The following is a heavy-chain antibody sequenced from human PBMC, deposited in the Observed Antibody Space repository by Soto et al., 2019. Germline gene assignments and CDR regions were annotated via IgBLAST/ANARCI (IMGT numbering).Heavy chain of an antibody. Sequence: QVQLVQSGAEVKKPGSSVKVSCKASGGTFATYGISWVRQAPGEGLEWMGGIIPVFGTTNYAQKFQGRVTLTADESTSTAYMELSSLRSEDTALYYCASVGYYDSSGYPSTPFDLWGQGTMVTVSS. CDR3: ASVGYYDSSGYPSTPFDL. CDR1: GGTFATYG. J-gene: IGHJ3*01. D-gene: IGHD3-22*01. V-gene: IGHV1-69*01. CDR2: IIPVFGTT.